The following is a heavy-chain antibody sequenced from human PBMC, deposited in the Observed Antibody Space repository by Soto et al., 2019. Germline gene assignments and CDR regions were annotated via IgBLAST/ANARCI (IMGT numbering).Heavy chain of an antibody. V-gene: IGHV3-30*03. CDR2: ISYDGSNK. Sequence: LRLSCAASGFTFSSYGMHWVRQAPGKGLEWVAVISYDGSNKYYADSVKGRFTISRDNSKNTLYLQMNSLRAEDTAVYYCESRGGANDYWGQGTLVTVSS. CDR1: GFTFSSYG. CDR3: ESRGGANDY. D-gene: IGHD2-21*01. J-gene: IGHJ4*02.